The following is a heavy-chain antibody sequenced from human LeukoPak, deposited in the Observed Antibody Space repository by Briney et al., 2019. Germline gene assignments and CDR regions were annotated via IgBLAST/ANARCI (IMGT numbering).Heavy chain of an antibody. CDR1: GFTLDDYG. CDR3: ARGGGWRKYYFDY. V-gene: IGHV3-20*04. D-gene: IGHD6-19*01. J-gene: IGHJ4*02. Sequence: GGSLRPSCAASGFTLDDYGVSWVRQAPGKGLEWVSGINWNGGSTGYADSVKGRFTISRDNAKNSLYLQMNSLRAEDTALYYCARGGGWRKYYFDYWGQGTLVTVSS. CDR2: INWNGGST.